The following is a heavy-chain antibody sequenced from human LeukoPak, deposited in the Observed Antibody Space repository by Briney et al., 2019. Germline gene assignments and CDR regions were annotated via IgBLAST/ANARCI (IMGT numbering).Heavy chain of an antibody. CDR3: ATLDSYYDNSGRPLVPD. D-gene: IGHD3-22*01. V-gene: IGHV1-24*01. Sequence: ASVQVSCKVSGSTLTYFSMHWVRQAPGKGLEWMGDFNREDDEPIYAPHFQGRVTVTEDTSTDTAYMELSSLSSEDTAVYYCATLDSYYDNSGRPLVPDWGQGTLVTVSS. CDR1: GSTLTYFS. CDR2: FNREDDEP. J-gene: IGHJ4*02.